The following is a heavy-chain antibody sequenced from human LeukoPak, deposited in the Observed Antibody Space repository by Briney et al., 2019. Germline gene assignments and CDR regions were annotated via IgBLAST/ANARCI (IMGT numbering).Heavy chain of an antibody. D-gene: IGHD6-19*01. CDR3: ATSVTSSSGWYYGY. J-gene: IGHJ4*02. V-gene: IGHV4-39*01. CDR2: IYYGGRT. CDR1: GGFISSLSYY. Sequence: PSEALSLTCSVSGGFISSLSYYWGWVRQPPGKGLEWIGSIYYGGRTYYNPSLESRVTMPVDTSKNQFSLKLSSVTAADTAIYYCATSVTSSSGWYYGYWGQGSLVTVSS.